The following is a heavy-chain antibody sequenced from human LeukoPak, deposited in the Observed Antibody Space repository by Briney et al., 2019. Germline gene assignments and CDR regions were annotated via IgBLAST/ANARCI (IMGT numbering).Heavy chain of an antibody. D-gene: IGHD3-10*01. CDR1: GGSISSGGYY. J-gene: IGHJ4*02. CDR2: IYYSGST. Sequence: PSETLSLSCTVSGGSISSGGYYWSWIRQHPGKGLEWIGYIYYSGSTYYNPSLKSRVTISVDTSTNQFSLKLSSVTAADTAVYYCARDYQRSGSYYFGALYYWGQGTLVTVSS. V-gene: IGHV4-31*03. CDR3: ARDYQRSGSYYFGALYY.